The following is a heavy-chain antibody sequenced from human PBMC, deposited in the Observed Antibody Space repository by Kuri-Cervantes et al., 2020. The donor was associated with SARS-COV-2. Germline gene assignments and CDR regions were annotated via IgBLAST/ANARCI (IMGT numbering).Heavy chain of an antibody. CDR3: ARDLPGYCSGGSCGGQFGY. J-gene: IGHJ4*02. CDR1: GDFISDSNNW. CDR2: IYHSGST. D-gene: IGHD2-15*01. V-gene: IGHV4-4*02. Sequence: SCAVSGDFISDSNNWWSWVRRPPGKGLEWIGEIYHSGSTNYSPSFKSRVTMSIDTSKNQFSLKLSSVTAADTAVYYCARDLPGYCSGGSCGGQFGYWGQGTLVTVSS.